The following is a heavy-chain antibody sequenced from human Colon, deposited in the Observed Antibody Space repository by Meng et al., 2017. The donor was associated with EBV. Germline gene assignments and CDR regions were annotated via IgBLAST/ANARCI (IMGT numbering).Heavy chain of an antibody. J-gene: IGHJ5*02. D-gene: IGHD2-21*02. V-gene: IGHV4-39*01. CDR1: GALCITSGYH. CDR2: IRHSGCT. Sequence: YGLALVLRPDAILLICSVLGALCITSGYHLCCLRRPPGQLLQSIVGIRHSGCTSYSPSFMSRVSVSSDTSRNQFSLRLPSFTAAETAVYYCVRSRDCVKAGFNPWGQGTLVTVSS. CDR3: VRSRDCVKAGFNP.